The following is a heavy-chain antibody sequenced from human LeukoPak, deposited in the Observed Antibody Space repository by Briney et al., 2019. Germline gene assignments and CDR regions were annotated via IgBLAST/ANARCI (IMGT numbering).Heavy chain of an antibody. CDR1: CGSFTGGF. Sequence: TPSETLSLTCAVYCGSFTGGFWSWIRQSPGKGLEWIGEIKHDGSTTYNPSLESRVTMSVDTSTNQSSLEMTSVTAADTAIYYCARHTWQWLPFDDCGQGNQVTISS. J-gene: IGHJ4*02. CDR2: IKHDGST. D-gene: IGHD5-12*01. CDR3: ARHTWQWLPFDD. V-gene: IGHV4-34*01.